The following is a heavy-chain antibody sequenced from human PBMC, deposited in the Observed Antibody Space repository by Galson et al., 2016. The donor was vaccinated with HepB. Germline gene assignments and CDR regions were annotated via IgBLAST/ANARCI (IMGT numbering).Heavy chain of an antibody. D-gene: IGHD6-19*01. CDR3: ARVYSSDWYSSFDS. Sequence: ETLSLTCTVSGASMNRFYWSWIRQPPGKGLEWIGYIYHTGSTNYHPSVKSRVTISVDMSKNQFSLKLTSMTAADTAVYYCARVYSSDWYSSFDSWGQGTLVTVSS. CDR1: GASMNRFY. V-gene: IGHV4-59*01. CDR2: IYHTGST. J-gene: IGHJ4*02.